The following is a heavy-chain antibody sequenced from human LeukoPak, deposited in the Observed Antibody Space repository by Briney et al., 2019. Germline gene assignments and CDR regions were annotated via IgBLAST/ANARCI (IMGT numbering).Heavy chain of an antibody. CDR2: INAGNGNT. D-gene: IGHD3-22*01. Sequence: ASVKVSCKASGYTFTSYAMHWVRQAPGQRLEWMGWINAGNGNTKYSQKFQGRVTITRDTSASTAYMELSSLRSEDTAVYYCARGYYYDSSGYYHDDYFDYWGQGTLVTVSS. CDR3: ARGYYYDSSGYYHDDYFDY. J-gene: IGHJ4*02. CDR1: GYTFTSYA. V-gene: IGHV1-3*01.